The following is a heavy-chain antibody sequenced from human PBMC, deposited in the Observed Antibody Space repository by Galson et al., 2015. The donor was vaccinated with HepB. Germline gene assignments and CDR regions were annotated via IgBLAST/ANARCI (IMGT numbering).Heavy chain of an antibody. Sequence: SLRLSCAASGFTFSSYGMHWVRQAPGKGLEWVAVISYDGSNKYYADSVKGRFTISRDNSKNTLYLQMNSLRAEDTAVYYCAKDLGYGSGPVLGGDWFDPWGQGTLVTVSS. D-gene: IGHD3-10*01. J-gene: IGHJ5*02. CDR3: AKDLGYGSGPVLGGDWFDP. CDR1: GFTFSSYG. V-gene: IGHV3-30*18. CDR2: ISYDGSNK.